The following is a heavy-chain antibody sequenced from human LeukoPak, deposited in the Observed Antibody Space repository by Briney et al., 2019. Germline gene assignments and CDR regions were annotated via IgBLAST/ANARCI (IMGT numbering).Heavy chain of an antibody. CDR1: GFTFSSFS. CDR3: AREGCSGGSCYSVSNNYFDY. V-gene: IGHV3-30*01. D-gene: IGHD2-15*01. J-gene: IGHJ4*02. CDR2: ISYDRSNK. Sequence: HPGGSLRLSCAVSGFTFSSFSMHGVRPAPGKGLEGVAVISYDRSNKFYADSVKGRFTISRDNPKNTLYLQMNSLRAEDTAVYYCAREGCSGGSCYSVSNNYFDYWGRGTLVTVS.